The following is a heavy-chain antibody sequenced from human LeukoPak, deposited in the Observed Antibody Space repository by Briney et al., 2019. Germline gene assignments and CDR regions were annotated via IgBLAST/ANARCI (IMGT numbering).Heavy chain of an antibody. CDR1: GGSISSYY. CDR3: ARGGSLGYCSGGSCPPFDY. D-gene: IGHD2-15*01. CDR2: IYYSGST. J-gene: IGHJ4*02. Sequence: SETLSLTCTVSGGSISSYYWSWIRRPPGKGLEWIGYIYYSGSTNYNPSLKSRVTISVDTSKNQFSLKLTSVTAADTAVYYCARGGSLGYCSGGSCPPFDYWGQGTLVTVSS. V-gene: IGHV4-59*01.